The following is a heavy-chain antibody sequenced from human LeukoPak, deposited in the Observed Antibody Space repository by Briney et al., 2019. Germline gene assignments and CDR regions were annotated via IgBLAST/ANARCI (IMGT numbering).Heavy chain of an antibody. D-gene: IGHD6-13*01. CDR2: YDPEDGET. CDR1: GYTLTELS. V-gene: IGHV1-24*01. Sequence: GASVKVSCKVSGYTLTELSMHWVRQAPGKGLEWMGGYDPEDGETIYAQKFQGRVTMTEDTSTDTAYMELSSLRSEDTAVYYCATPAAAGDDAFDIWGQGTMVTVSS. J-gene: IGHJ3*02. CDR3: ATPAAAGDDAFDI.